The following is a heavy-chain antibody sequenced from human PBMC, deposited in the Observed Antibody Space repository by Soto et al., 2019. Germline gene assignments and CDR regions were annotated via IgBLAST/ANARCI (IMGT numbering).Heavy chain of an antibody. D-gene: IGHD2-2*01. V-gene: IGHV1-46*01. J-gene: IGHJ3*02. CDR1: GYTFTSYY. CDR2: INPSGGST. Sequence: ASVKVSCKASGYTFTSYYMHWVRQAPGQGLEWMGIINPSGGSTSYAQKFQGRVTMTRDTSTSTVHMELSSLRSEDTAVYYCARVPYCSSTSCRGPAFDIWGQGTMVTVSS. CDR3: ARVPYCSSTSCRGPAFDI.